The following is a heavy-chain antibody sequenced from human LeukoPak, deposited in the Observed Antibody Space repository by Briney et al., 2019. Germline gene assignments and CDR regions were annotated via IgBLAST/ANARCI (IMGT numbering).Heavy chain of an antibody. V-gene: IGHV1-69*04. CDR2: IIPILGIA. D-gene: IGHD3-22*01. J-gene: IGHJ4*02. CDR3: ARGGALINYYYSSAYLSPFDY. Sequence: SVKVSCKASGGTFSSYAISWVRQAPGQGLEWMGRIIPILGIANYAQKFQGRVTITADKSTSTAYMELSSLRSEDTAVYYCARGGALINYYYSSAYLSPFDYWGQGTLVTVSS. CDR1: GGTFSSYA.